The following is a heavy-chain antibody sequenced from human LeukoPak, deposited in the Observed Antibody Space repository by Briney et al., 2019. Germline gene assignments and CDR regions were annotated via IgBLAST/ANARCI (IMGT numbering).Heavy chain of an antibody. D-gene: IGHD1-26*01. CDR2: ISSSSSYI. CDR1: GFTYSSYS. J-gene: IGHJ4*02. CDR3: ARADRQALIVGATYFDY. V-gene: IGHV3-21*01. Sequence: GGALRLSCAASGFTYSSYSMNWVLQAPGKELEWVSSISSSSSYIYYADSVKGRFTISRDNAKNSLYLQMNSLRAEDTAVYYCARADRQALIVGATYFDYWGQGTLVTVSS.